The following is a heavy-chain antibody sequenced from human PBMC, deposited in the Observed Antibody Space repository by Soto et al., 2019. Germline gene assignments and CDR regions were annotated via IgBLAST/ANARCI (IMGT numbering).Heavy chain of an antibody. CDR3: ARAITMIVVPYGMDV. Sequence: QVQLQESGPGLVKPSETLSLTCTVSGGSISSYYWSWIRQPPGKGLEWIGYIYYSGSTNYNPSLKSPVTISVDTSKNQFSLKLSSVTAADTAVYYCARAITMIVVPYGMDVWGQGTTVTVSS. V-gene: IGHV4-59*01. CDR2: IYYSGST. CDR1: GGSISSYY. D-gene: IGHD3-22*01. J-gene: IGHJ6*02.